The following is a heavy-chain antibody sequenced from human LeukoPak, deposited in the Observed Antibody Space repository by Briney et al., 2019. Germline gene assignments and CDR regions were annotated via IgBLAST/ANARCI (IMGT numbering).Heavy chain of an antibody. CDR1: GGSISSGSYY. D-gene: IGHD6-19*01. J-gene: IGHJ4*02. Sequence: SETLSLTCTVSGGSISSGSYYWSWIRQPAGKGLEWIGRIYTSGSTNYNPSLKSRVTISVDTSKNQFSLKLSSVTAADTAVYYCARGRSSGWYYFDHWGQGTLVTVSS. CDR2: IYTSGST. V-gene: IGHV4-61*02. CDR3: ARGRSSGWYYFDH.